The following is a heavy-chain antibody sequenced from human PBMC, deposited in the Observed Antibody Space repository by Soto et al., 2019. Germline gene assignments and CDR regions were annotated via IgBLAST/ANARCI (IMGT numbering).Heavy chain of an antibody. CDR3: ARAEDDYGDQDHFDF. V-gene: IGHV3-23*01. Sequence: EVQLLESGGGLVQPGGSLRLSCAASGFAFSSYAMSWVRQAPGKGLGGVSGIGGSGYSTHYADAVRGRFIISRDNSKNTMYLQMNSLRVEDTAIYYCARAEDDYGDQDHFDFWGQGALVTVSS. CDR1: GFAFSSYA. D-gene: IGHD4-17*01. J-gene: IGHJ4*02. CDR2: IGGSGYST.